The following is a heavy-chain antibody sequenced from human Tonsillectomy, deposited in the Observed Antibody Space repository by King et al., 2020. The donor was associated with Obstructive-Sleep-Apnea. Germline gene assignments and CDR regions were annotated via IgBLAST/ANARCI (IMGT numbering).Heavy chain of an antibody. D-gene: IGHD2-2*02. CDR2: IYYSGST. CDR1: GGSISSYY. CDR3: ARDFYPATAILD. V-gene: IGHV4-59*01. J-gene: IGHJ4*02. Sequence: QLQESGPGLVKPSETLSLTCTVSGGSISSYYWSWIRQPPGKGLEWIGYIYYSGSTNYNPSLKSRVTISVDTSKNQFSLKLSSVTAADTAVYYCARDFYPATAILDWDQGTLVTVSS.